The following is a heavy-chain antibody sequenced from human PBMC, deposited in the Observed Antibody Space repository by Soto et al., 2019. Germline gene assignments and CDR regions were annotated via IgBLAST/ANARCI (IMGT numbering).Heavy chain of an antibody. CDR2: IYHTVNT. Sequence: SETLSLTCSVSGVSIGSHFWSWIRQAPGKGPELVGYIYHTVNTKYNPALKSRVTISMDTSKNQLSLQLSSMTAADTAVYYCARLQYTVVTALDIWGQGTMVTVSS. CDR1: GVSIGSHF. J-gene: IGHJ3*02. CDR3: ARLQYTVVTALDI. D-gene: IGHD2-15*01. V-gene: IGHV4-59*11.